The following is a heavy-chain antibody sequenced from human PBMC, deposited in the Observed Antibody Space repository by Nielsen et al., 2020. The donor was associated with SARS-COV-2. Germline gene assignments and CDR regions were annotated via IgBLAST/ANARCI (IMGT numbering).Heavy chain of an antibody. CDR1: GFTFSSYA. D-gene: IGHD6-13*01. CDR2: ISGSGSVGGT. J-gene: IGHJ4*02. CDR3: ARQPD. Sequence: GESLKISCEASGFTFSSYAMSWVRQAPGKGLEWVSSISGSGSVGGTFYADSVKGRFTISRDNAKNTVYLQMNSLRVDDTAVYYCARQPDWGQGTLVIVSS. V-gene: IGHV3-23*01.